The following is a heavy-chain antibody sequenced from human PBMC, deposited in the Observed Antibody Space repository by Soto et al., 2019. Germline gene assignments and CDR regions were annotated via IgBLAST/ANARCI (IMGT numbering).Heavy chain of an antibody. V-gene: IGHV3-23*01. D-gene: IGHD3-9*01. CDR2: ISGSGGST. CDR1: GFTFSSYA. Sequence: PGGSLRLSCAASGFTFSSYAMSWVRQAPGKGLEWVSAISGSGGSTYYADSVKGRFTISRDNSKNTLYLQMNSLRAEDTAVYYCASRPYYDILTGYYNRWAFDIWGQGTMVT. CDR3: ASRPYYDILTGYYNRWAFDI. J-gene: IGHJ3*02.